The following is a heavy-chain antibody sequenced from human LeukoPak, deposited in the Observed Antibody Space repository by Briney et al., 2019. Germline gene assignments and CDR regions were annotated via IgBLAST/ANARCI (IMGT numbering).Heavy chain of an antibody. CDR3: ARKLYDSSRYGQTYYFDY. J-gene: IGHJ4*02. CDR1: GGTFSSYA. D-gene: IGHD3-22*01. CDR2: IIPIFGTA. Sequence: VASVKVSCKASGGTFSSYAISWVRQAPGQGLEWMGGIIPIFGTANYAQKFQGRVTITADKSTSTAYMELSSLRSEDTAVYYCARKLYDSSRYGQTYYFDYWGQGTLVTVSS. V-gene: IGHV1-69*06.